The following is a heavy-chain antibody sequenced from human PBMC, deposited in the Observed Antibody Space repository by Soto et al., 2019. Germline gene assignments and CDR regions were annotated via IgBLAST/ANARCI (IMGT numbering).Heavy chain of an antibody. CDR2: IYHSGTT. D-gene: IGHD6-19*01. CDR3: ARDRWSSGSNWFDP. CDR1: GASISSGHY. J-gene: IGHJ5*02. Sequence: SDTLSLTCAVSGASISSGHYWSWMRRPPGKGLEWIGSIYHSGTTYYNPSLKSRVTISVDTSKNQLSLKLSSVTAADTAVYYCARDRWSSGSNWFDPWGQGTLVTVSS. V-gene: IGHV4-38-2*02.